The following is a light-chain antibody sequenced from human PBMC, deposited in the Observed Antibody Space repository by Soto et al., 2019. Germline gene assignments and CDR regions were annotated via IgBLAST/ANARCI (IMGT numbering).Light chain of an antibody. CDR2: GAS. Sequence: EIVLTQSPGTLSLSPGERATLSCRASQSVSSSYVAWYQQKPGQAPRLLIYGASSRATGIPDRFSGSGSGTDFTLTISRLEPEDFAEYYCQQYGSSLFTCGPGTKVDIK. CDR3: QQYGSSLFT. CDR1: QSVSSSY. V-gene: IGKV3-20*01. J-gene: IGKJ3*01.